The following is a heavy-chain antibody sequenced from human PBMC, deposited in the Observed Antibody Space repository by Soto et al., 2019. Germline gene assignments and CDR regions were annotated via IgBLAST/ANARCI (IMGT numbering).Heavy chain of an antibody. Sequence: GGSLRLSCAASGFTFSSYAMGWVRQAPGKGLEWVSAISRLGGSTYHADSVKGRFTISRDNSKNTLYLQMNSLRAEDTAVYYCTTDHDSSGYYPDAFDIWGQGTMVTVSS. D-gene: IGHD3-22*01. CDR2: ISRLGGST. V-gene: IGHV3-23*01. CDR3: TTDHDSSGYYPDAFDI. CDR1: GFTFSSYA. J-gene: IGHJ3*02.